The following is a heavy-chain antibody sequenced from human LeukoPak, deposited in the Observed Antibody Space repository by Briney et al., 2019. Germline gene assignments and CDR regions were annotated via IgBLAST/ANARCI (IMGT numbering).Heavy chain of an antibody. CDR2: IYTSGST. V-gene: IGHV4-4*07. J-gene: IGHJ6*03. Sequence: SETLSLTCTVSGGSNSSYYWSWIRRPAGKGLEWIGRIYTSGSTNYNPSLKSRVTMSVDTSKNQFSLKLSSVTAADTAVYYCARTYGSGSYYYYYYYYMDVWGKGTTVAVSS. CDR3: ARTYGSGSYYYYYYYYMDV. CDR1: GGSNSSYY. D-gene: IGHD3-10*01.